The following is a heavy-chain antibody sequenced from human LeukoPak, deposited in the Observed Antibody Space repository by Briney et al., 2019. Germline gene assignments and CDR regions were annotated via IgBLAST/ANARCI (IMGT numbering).Heavy chain of an antibody. CDR1: GFTFSDFP. CDR2: IFPSSDEI. Sequence: GGSLRLSCAASGFTFSDFPMIWVRQAPGKGLEWVSGIFPSSDEIHYADSVKGRFTISRDNSRSTLSLQKDSLRAEDTATYYCATYRQIQVPFEFWGQGTLVTVSS. D-gene: IGHD5-18*01. V-gene: IGHV3-23*01. J-gene: IGHJ4*02. CDR3: ATYRQIQVPFEF.